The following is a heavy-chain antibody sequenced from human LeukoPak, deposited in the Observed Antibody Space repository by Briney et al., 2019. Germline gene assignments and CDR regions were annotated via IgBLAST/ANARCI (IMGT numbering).Heavy chain of an antibody. CDR3: ARARNSGSYLYYFDY. CDR2: IYYSGST. Sequence: SETLSLTCTVSGGSISSYYWSWIRQPPGKGLEWIGYIYYSGSTNYNPSLKSRVTISVDTSKNQFSLKLSSVTAADTAVYYCARARNSGSYLYYFDYWGQGTLVTVSS. CDR1: GGSISSYY. V-gene: IGHV4-59*01. D-gene: IGHD3-10*01. J-gene: IGHJ4*02.